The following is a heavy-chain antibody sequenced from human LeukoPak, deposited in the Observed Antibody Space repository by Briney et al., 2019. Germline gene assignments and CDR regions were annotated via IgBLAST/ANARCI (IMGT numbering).Heavy chain of an antibody. Sequence: PSETLSLTCTVSGGSISSYYWSWIRQPPGKGLEWIGYIYYSGSTNYNPSLKSRVTISVDTSKNQFPLKLSSVTAADTAVYYCARTLGYFDLWGRGTLVTVSS. CDR3: ARTLGYFDL. CDR2: IYYSGST. CDR1: GGSISSYY. J-gene: IGHJ2*01. V-gene: IGHV4-59*01.